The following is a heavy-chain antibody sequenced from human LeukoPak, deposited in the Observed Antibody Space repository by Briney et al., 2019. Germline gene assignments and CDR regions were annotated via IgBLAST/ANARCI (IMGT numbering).Heavy chain of an antibody. J-gene: IGHJ6*03. CDR1: GYTFTGYY. V-gene: IGHV1-2*02. CDR3: ARDNFYSYGPYYYYYYMDV. D-gene: IGHD5-18*01. Sequence: GASVKVSCKASGYTFTGYYMYWVRQAPGQGLEWMGWLNPNSGGTNYAQKFQGRVTMIRDTSISTAYMELSRLRSDDTAVYYCARDNFYSYGPYYYYYYMDVWGKGTTVTVSS. CDR2: LNPNSGGT.